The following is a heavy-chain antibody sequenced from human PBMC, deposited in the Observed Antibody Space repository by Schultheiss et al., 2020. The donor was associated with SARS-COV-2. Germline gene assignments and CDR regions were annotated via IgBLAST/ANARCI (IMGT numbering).Heavy chain of an antibody. CDR1: GYTFTSYG. J-gene: IGHJ3*02. D-gene: IGHD1-26*01. CDR2: IIPIFGTA. V-gene: IGHV1-69*05. CDR3: ARDLDGATVAFDI. Sequence: SVKVSCKASGYTFTSYGISWVRQAPGQGLEWMGGIIPIFGTANYAQKFQGRVTMTRDTSTSTAYMELSSLRSEDTAVYYCARDLDGATVAFDIWGQGTMVTVSS.